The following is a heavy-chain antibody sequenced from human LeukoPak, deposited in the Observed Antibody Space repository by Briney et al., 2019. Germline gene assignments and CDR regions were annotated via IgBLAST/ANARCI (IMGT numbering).Heavy chain of an antibody. CDR3: AKATPYDILTGRRRYYFDY. D-gene: IGHD3-9*01. CDR2: ISGSGGST. J-gene: IGHJ4*02. V-gene: IGHV3-23*01. CDR1: GFTFSSYA. Sequence: GGSLRLSCAASGFTFSSYAMSWVRQAPGKGLEWVSAISGSGGSTYHADSVKGRFTISRDNSKNTLYLQMNSLRAEDTAVYYCAKATPYDILTGRRRYYFDYWGQGTLVTVSS.